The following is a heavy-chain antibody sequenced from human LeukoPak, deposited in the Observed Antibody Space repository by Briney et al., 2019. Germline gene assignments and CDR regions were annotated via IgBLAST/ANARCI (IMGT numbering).Heavy chain of an antibody. CDR1: GFTFSSYA. CDR3: AKVPQWELLCYFDY. V-gene: IGHV3-23*01. J-gene: IGHJ4*02. Sequence: QSGGSLRLSCAASGFTFSSYAMSWVRQAPGKGLEWVSAISGSGGSTYYADSVKGQFTISRDNSKNTLYLQMNSLRAEDTAVYYCAKVPQWELLCYFDYWGQGTLVTVSS. CDR2: ISGSGGST. D-gene: IGHD1-26*01.